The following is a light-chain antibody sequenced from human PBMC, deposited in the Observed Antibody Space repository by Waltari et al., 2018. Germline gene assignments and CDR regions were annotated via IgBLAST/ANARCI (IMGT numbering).Light chain of an antibody. J-gene: IGLJ2*01. CDR3: GTWDNTLSAV. CDR1: TSNIGNNY. V-gene: IGLV1-51*02. CDR2: GNV. Sequence: QSVLTQPPSVSAAPGQKVSISCSGSTSNIGNNYVSWYQQFPGEAPKVLIYGNVKRTTGIPDRFSGSKSGTSATLDITGLQTGDEAVYYCGTWDNTLSAVFGGGTKVTVL.